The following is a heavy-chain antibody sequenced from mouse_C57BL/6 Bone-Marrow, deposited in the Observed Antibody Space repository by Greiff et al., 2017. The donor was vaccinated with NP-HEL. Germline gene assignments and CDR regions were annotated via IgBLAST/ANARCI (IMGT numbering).Heavy chain of an antibody. CDR3: ARTYSNYLSWFAY. CDR1: GYTFTDYY. V-gene: IGHV1-26*01. Sequence: VQLQQSGPELVKPGASVKISCKASGYTFTDYYMNWVKQSHGKSLEWIGDINPNNGGTSYNQKFKGKATLTVDKSSRTAYMELRSLTSEDSAVYYCARTYSNYLSWFAYWGQGTLVTVSA. CDR2: INPNNGGT. D-gene: IGHD2-5*01. J-gene: IGHJ3*01.